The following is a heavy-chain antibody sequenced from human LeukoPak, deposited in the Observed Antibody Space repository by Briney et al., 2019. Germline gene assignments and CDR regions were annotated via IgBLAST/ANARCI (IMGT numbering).Heavy chain of an antibody. V-gene: IGHV3-23*01. Sequence: GGSLRLSCAASGFTFSSYAMSWVRQAPGKGLEWVSAISGSGGSTSYADSVKGRFTISRDNSKNTLYLEMNSLRAEDTAVYHCAKRTGSGWYGPFNFWGQGTLVTVSS. CDR3: AKRTGSGWYGPFNF. J-gene: IGHJ4*02. CDR2: ISGSGGST. D-gene: IGHD6-13*01. CDR1: GFTFSSYA.